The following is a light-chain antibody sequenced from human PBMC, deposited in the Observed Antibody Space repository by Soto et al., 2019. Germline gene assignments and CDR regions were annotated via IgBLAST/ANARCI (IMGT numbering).Light chain of an antibody. CDR2: EVS. V-gene: IGLV2-14*01. Sequence: QSALTQPASVSGSPGQSITISCTGTTNDVGGYNYVSWYQQHPGKAPKLLIFEVSSRPSGVSNRFSGSKSGNTASLTISALQAEDEADYYCQSYDSGLSDYLFGSGTKLTVL. J-gene: IGLJ3*02. CDR1: TNDVGGYNY. CDR3: QSYDSGLSDYL.